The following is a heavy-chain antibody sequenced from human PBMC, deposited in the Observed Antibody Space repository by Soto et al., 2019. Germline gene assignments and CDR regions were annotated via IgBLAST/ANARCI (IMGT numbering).Heavy chain of an antibody. D-gene: IGHD3-10*02. CDR2: IYYSGST. CDR1: GGSISSSSYY. J-gene: IGHJ2*01. V-gene: IGHV4-39*01. Sequence: KPSETLSLTCTVSGGSISSSSYYWGWIRQPPGKGLEWIGSIYYSGSTYYNPSLKSRVTISVDTSKNQFSLKLSSVTAADTAVYYCVRHVRAALRLNWYLDLWGRGTLVTVSS. CDR3: VRHVRAALRLNWYLDL.